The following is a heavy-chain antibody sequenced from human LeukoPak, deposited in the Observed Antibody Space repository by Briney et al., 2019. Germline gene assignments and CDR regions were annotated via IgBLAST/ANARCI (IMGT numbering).Heavy chain of an antibody. D-gene: IGHD6-13*01. Sequence: SETLSLTCTVSGGSISSSSYYWGWIRQPPGKGLEWIGSIYYSGSTYYNPSLKSRVTISVDTSKNQFSLKLSSVTAADTAVYYCARVAAAGTGPDYWGQGILVTVSS. CDR2: IYYSGST. J-gene: IGHJ4*02. CDR3: ARVAAAGTGPDY. CDR1: GGSISSSSYY. V-gene: IGHV4-39*01.